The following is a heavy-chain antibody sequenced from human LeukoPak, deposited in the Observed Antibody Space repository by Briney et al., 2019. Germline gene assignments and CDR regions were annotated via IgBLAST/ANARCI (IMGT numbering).Heavy chain of an antibody. CDR3: ARHADGGIFEVVTPFDY. D-gene: IGHD3-3*01. V-gene: IGHV5-51*01. J-gene: IGHJ4*02. Sequence: GESLKISCKGSGYSFTSYWIGWVRQMPGKGLEWMGIIYPGDSDTRYSPSFQGQVTISADKSISTAYLQWSSLKASDTAMYYCARHADGGIFEVVTPFDYWGQGTLVTISS. CDR1: GYSFTSYW. CDR2: IYPGDSDT.